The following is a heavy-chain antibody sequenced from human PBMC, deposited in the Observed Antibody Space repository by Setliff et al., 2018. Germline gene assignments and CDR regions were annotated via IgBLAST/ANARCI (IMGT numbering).Heavy chain of an antibody. CDR2: VTIYNGNT. Sequence: ASVKVSCKASGYTFNNYGVARVRQAPGQGLDWMGWVTIYNGNTKYAQNLQGRLTLTTDRSTSTVYMELGSLTTDDTAIYYCARVESMVRGKNILRHFDYWGQGTQVTVSS. D-gene: IGHD3-10*01. J-gene: IGHJ4*02. CDR3: ARVESMVRGKNILRHFDY. V-gene: IGHV1-18*01. CDR1: GYTFNNYG.